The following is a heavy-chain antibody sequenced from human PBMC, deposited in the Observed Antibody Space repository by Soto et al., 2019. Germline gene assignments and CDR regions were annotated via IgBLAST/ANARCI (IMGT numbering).Heavy chain of an antibody. Sequence: EVQLVETGGGLMQPGGSLRLSCAASGFTVSSNYMSWVRKAPGQGLEWVSVIYSGGSTYYADSVKGRFTISRDNSKNTLYLQMNSLRAEDTAVYYCATSYYFDHIQPWGQGTLVTVSS. CDR1: GFTVSSNY. CDR3: ATSYYFDHIQP. J-gene: IGHJ1*01. CDR2: IYSGGST. V-gene: IGHV3-53*02. D-gene: IGHD3-22*01.